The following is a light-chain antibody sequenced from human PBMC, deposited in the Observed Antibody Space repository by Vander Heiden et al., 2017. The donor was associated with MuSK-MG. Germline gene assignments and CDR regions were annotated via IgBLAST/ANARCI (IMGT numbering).Light chain of an antibody. Sequence: VFTQFPGTLSSSPGERATLSCRASQSVSSSYLAWYQQKPGQAPRLLIYGASSRATGIPDRFSGSGSGTDFTLTISRLEPEDFAVYYCQQYGSSPFTFGPGTKVDIK. V-gene: IGKV3-20*01. CDR2: GAS. CDR3: QQYGSSPFT. J-gene: IGKJ3*01. CDR1: QSVSSSY.